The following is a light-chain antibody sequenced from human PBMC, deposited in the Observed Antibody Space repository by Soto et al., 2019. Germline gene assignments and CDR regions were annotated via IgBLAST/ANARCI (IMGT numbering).Light chain of an antibody. Sequence: QSVLTQPPSASGTPGQRVTSSCSGSSSNIGSNYVYWYQQLPGTAPKLLIYRNNQRPSGVPDRFSGSKSGTSASLAISGLRSEDEADYYCAAWDDSLSGYHVFGTGTKVTVL. CDR1: SSNIGSNY. CDR2: RNN. V-gene: IGLV1-47*01. CDR3: AAWDDSLSGYHV. J-gene: IGLJ1*01.